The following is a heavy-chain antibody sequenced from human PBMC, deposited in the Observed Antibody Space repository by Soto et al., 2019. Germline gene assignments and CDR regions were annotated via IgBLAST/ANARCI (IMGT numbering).Heavy chain of an antibody. CDR2: IRSKTYGGTP. CDR3: ARGYRTKIPYYYYYMDV. D-gene: IGHD1-1*01. V-gene: IGHV3-49*03. CDR1: GFTFGDYA. J-gene: IGHJ6*03. Sequence: GGSLRLSCTTSGFTFGDYAMSWFRQAPGKGLECVGFIRSKTYGGTPEYAASVKGRFTISRDDSKSIAYLQMNSLKIEDTAVYYCARGYRTKIPYYYYYMDVWGKGTTVNVAS.